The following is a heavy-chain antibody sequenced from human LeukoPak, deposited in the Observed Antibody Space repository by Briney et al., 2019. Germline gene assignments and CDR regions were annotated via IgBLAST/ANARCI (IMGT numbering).Heavy chain of an antibody. D-gene: IGHD3-22*01. Sequence: GGSLRLSCAACGFTFSSYSMNWVRQAPGKGLEWVSAITGSGAYTNYADSVKGRFTISRDNSKNTIYLQMNSLRAEDTAIYYCAKRSSTSSGYFDFWGRGTLVTVSS. CDR2: ITGSGAYT. V-gene: IGHV3-23*01. CDR1: GFTFSSYS. CDR3: AKRSSTSSGYFDF. J-gene: IGHJ4*02.